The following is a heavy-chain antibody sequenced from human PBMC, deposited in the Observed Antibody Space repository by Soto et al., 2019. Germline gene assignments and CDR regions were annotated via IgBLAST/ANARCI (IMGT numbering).Heavy chain of an antibody. CDR3: AHIVVAGLGYYFDY. CDR2: IYWDGDK. J-gene: IGHJ4*02. V-gene: IGHV2-5*02. D-gene: IGHD6-19*01. CDR1: GFSLSSTRMA. Sequence: SGPTLVNPTQTLTLTCTFSGFSLSSTRMAVGWIRQPPGKALEWLALIYWDGDKRYSPFLKSRLTITKDTSKNQVVLTMSNMDPVDTARYYCAHIVVAGLGYYFDYWGQGTLVTVSS.